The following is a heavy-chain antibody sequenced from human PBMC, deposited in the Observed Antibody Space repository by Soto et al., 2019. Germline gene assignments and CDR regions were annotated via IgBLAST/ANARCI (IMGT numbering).Heavy chain of an antibody. Sequence: QVQLVQSGAEVKKPGASVKVSCKASGYTFTSYYMHWARQAPGQGLEWMGIINLSGGTTTYAQKFQGRVTMTRDTSTSTAYMELSSLRSEDTAVYYCARRSFSSGWDFDYWGQGTLVTVSS. D-gene: IGHD6-19*01. V-gene: IGHV1-46*01. J-gene: IGHJ4*02. CDR2: INLSGGTT. CDR3: ARRSFSSGWDFDY. CDR1: GYTFTSYY.